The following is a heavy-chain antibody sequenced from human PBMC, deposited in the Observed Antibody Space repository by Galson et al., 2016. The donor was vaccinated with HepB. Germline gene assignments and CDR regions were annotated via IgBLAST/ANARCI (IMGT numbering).Heavy chain of an antibody. CDR3: ARVRISMVRGVSPYYHYGLDV. CDR1: GYTFKSYD. V-gene: IGHV1-18*01. CDR2: ISVYNGNT. D-gene: IGHD3-10*01. Sequence: SCKASGYTFKSYDINWVRQAPGQGLEWMGWISVYNGNTNYAPKVQGRVTMTTDTSTSTAYMELRSLRSDDTGVYYCARVRISMVRGVSPYYHYGLDVWGQGTTVTVSS. J-gene: IGHJ6*02.